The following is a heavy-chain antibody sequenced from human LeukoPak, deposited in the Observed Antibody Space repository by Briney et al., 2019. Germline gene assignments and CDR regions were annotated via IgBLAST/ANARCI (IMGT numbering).Heavy chain of an antibody. V-gene: IGHV3-48*03. D-gene: IGHD5-24*01. CDR1: GFTFSSYE. CDR3: ARDLGRWLPVDY. Sequence: GGTLRLSCAASGFTFSSYEMNWVRQAPGKGLEWVSYISSSCSNIYYADSVKGRFTISRDNANNSLYLQMNSLRAEDTAVYYCARDLGRWLPVDYWGQGTLVNVSS. CDR2: ISSSCSNI. J-gene: IGHJ4*02.